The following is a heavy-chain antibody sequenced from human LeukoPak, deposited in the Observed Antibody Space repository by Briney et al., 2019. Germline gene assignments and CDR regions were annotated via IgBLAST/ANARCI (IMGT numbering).Heavy chain of an antibody. D-gene: IGHD1-26*01. CDR3: ARDKIVGATHFDY. CDR2: IKKVVGEN. J-gene: IGHJ4*02. CDR1: GVTFLSDW. V-gene: IGHV3-7*01. Sequence: GSLRPSCAPSGVTFLSDWTSWVRPAPRQGRGWGANIKKVVGENYYVDSVKGRFTISRNNAKNSLYLQMNSLRAEDTAVYYCARDKIVGATHFDYWGQGTLVTVSS.